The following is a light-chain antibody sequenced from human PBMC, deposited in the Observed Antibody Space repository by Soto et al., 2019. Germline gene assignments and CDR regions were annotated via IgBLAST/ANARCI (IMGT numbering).Light chain of an antibody. CDR2: GAS. V-gene: IGKV3-15*01. CDR3: QLYNNWPTIT. J-gene: IGKJ5*01. Sequence: EIVITQATATLSVSPGERATLNCRASQSVSSNLAWYQQKPGQAPSLLIYGASTRANGIPARFSGSGSGTELILTFSSLQSEDFAVYDGQLYNNWPTITFGPGTRLENK. CDR1: QSVSSN.